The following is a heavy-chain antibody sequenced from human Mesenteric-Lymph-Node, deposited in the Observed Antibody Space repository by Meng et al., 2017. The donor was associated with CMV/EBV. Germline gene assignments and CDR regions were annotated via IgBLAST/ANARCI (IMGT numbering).Heavy chain of an antibody. D-gene: IGHD6-13*01. CDR2: IYYSGST. Sequence: SETLSLTCTVSGDSINSNSYYWGWIRQPPGKGLEWIGSIYYSGSTYYNPSLKSRVTISVDTSKNQFSLKLSSVTAADTAVYYCARLMAAGGTTRLDPWGQGTLVTVSS. CDR1: GDSINSNSYY. V-gene: IGHV4-39*07. J-gene: IGHJ5*02. CDR3: ARLMAAGGTTRLDP.